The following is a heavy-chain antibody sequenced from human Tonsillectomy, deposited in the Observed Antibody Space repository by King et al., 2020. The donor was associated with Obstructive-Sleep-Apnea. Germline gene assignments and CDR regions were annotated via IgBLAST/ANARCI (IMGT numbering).Heavy chain of an antibody. Sequence: VQLVESGGGVVQPGRSLRLSCAASGFTFSSYGMHWVRQAPGKGLEWVAVISYDGSNKYYADSVKGRFTISRDNSKNTLYLQMNSLRAEDTAVYYCAKDLGVTSYYYYGMDVWGQGTTVTVSS. CDR1: GFTFSSYG. J-gene: IGHJ6*02. V-gene: IGHV3-30*18. CDR2: ISYDGSNK. D-gene: IGHD2-21*02. CDR3: AKDLGVTSYYYYGMDV.